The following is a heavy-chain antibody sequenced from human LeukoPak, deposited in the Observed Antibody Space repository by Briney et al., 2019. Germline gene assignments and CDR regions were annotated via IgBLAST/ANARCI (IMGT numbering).Heavy chain of an antibody. V-gene: IGHV3-30*02. CDR1: GFTFSSYG. D-gene: IGHD1-26*01. Sequence: PGGSLRLSCAASGFTFSSYGMHWVRQAPGKGLEWVAFIRYDGSNKYYADSVKGRFTISRDNSKNTLYLQMDSLRAEDTAVYYCAKDRVGATMQGLDYFDYWGQGTLVTVSS. CDR3: AKDRVGATMQGLDYFDY. CDR2: IRYDGSNK. J-gene: IGHJ4*02.